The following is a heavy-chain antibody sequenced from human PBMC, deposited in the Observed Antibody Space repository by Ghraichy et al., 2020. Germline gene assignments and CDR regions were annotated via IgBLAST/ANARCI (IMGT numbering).Heavy chain of an antibody. CDR3: AREYYYDSSDYYYSFFDY. CDR2: IWYDGSNK. V-gene: IGHV3-33*01. J-gene: IGHJ4*02. CDR1: GFTFSSYG. Sequence: LSLTCAASGFTFSSYGMHWVRQAPGKGLEWVAVIWYDGSNKQYADSVKGRFTISRDNSKNTLYLQMNSLRAEDTAVYYCAREYYYDSSDYYYSFFDYWGQGTLVTVSS. D-gene: IGHD3-22*01.